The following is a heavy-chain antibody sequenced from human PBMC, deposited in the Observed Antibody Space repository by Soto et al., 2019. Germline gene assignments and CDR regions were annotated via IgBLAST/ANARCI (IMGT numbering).Heavy chain of an antibody. Sequence: LRLSCAASGFTVSSNYMSWVRQAPGKGLEWVSVIYSGGSTYYADSVKGRFTISRDNSKNTLYLQMNSLRAEDTAVYYCARDFDDFWSGYLDVWGQGTTVTVYS. CDR3: ARDFDDFWSGYLDV. D-gene: IGHD3-3*01. V-gene: IGHV3-53*01. CDR2: IYSGGST. J-gene: IGHJ6*02. CDR1: GFTVSSNY.